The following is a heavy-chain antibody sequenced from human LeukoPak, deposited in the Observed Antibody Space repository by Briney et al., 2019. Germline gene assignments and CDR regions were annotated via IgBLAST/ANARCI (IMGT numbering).Heavy chain of an antibody. CDR2: IYYSGST. V-gene: IGHV4-59*01. D-gene: IGHD6-19*01. Sequence: SETLSLTCTVSGGSISSYYWSWIRQPPGKGLKWIGYIYYSGSTNYNPSLKSRVTISVDTSKNQFSLKLSSVTAADTAVYYCARAASGWFEDWYFDLWGRGTLVTVSS. J-gene: IGHJ2*01. CDR3: ARAASGWFEDWYFDL. CDR1: GGSISSYY.